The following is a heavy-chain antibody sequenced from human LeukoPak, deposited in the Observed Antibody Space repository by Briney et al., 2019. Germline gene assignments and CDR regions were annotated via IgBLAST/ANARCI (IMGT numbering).Heavy chain of an antibody. D-gene: IGHD1-1*01. J-gene: IGHJ4*02. CDR1: GFTFTNAW. Sequence: GGSLRLSCAASGFTFTNAWMSWVRQAPGKGLEWVGRIKSKTDSGTTDYAAPVKGRFTISRDDSKKTLYLQMNSLKTEDTAVYYRTTGTVWGQGTLVTVSS. CDR3: TTGTV. V-gene: IGHV3-15*01. CDR2: IKSKTDSGTT.